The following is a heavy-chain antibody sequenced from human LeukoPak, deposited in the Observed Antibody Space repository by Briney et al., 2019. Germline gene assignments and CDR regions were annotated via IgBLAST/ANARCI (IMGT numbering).Heavy chain of an antibody. Sequence: GGSLRLSCAASGFTFNSYGRQWVRQAPGKGLEWVAVIWYDGSSKYYAASVKGRFTIPRDNSKNTLYLQMNSLRAEDTAVYYCARSVDFWSGYQDYWGQGTLVTVSS. D-gene: IGHD3-3*01. V-gene: IGHV3-33*01. CDR3: ARSVDFWSGYQDY. CDR1: GFTFNSYG. J-gene: IGHJ4*02. CDR2: IWYDGSSK.